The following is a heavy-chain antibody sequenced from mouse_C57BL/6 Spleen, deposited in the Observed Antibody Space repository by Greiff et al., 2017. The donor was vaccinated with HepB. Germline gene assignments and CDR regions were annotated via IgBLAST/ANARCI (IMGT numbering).Heavy chain of an antibody. CDR3: AKATAQATFFDY. CDR1: GYTFTSYG. CDR2: IYPRSGNT. V-gene: IGHV1-81*01. J-gene: IGHJ2*01. Sequence: QVQLQQSGAELARPGASVKLSCKASGYTFTSYGISWVKQRTGQGLEWIGEIYPRSGNTYYNEKFKGKATLTADKSSSTAYMQLRSLTSEDSAVYFCAKATAQATFFDYWGQGTTLTVSS. D-gene: IGHD3-2*02.